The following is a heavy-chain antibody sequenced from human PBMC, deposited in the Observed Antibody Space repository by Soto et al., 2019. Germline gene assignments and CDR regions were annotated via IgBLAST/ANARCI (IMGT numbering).Heavy chain of an antibody. J-gene: IGHJ4*02. Sequence: QVHLVQSGAEVKKPGASVRVSCKASGYTFSNYGISWVRQAPGQGLEWMGWISAYSGKTNYAQSLQVRVTMTTDTSTNAADMEWRSRTSDDTAVYYCAGTGGLRLDSWGQGTLVPVSS. CDR2: ISAYSGKT. D-gene: IGHD3-16*01. CDR1: GYTFSNYG. V-gene: IGHV1-18*01. CDR3: AGTGGLRLDS.